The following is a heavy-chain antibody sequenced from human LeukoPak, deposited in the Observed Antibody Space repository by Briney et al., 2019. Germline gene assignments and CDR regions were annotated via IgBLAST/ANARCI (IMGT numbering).Heavy chain of an antibody. J-gene: IGHJ4*02. CDR1: GFTFSSCG. V-gene: IGHV3-30*18. Sequence: PGGSLRLSCAASGFTFSSCGMHWVRQAPGKGLEWVAVISYDGSNKYYADSVKGRFTISRDNSKNTLYLQMNSLRAEDTAVYYCAKDNYYDSSGYLDYWGQGTLVTVSS. D-gene: IGHD3-22*01. CDR3: AKDNYYDSSGYLDY. CDR2: ISYDGSNK.